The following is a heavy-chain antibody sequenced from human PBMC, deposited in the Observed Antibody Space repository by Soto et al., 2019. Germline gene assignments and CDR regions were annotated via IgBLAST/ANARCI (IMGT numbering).Heavy chain of an antibody. V-gene: IGHV3-30*18. CDR2: ISYDGSNK. CDR1: GFTFSSYG. Sequence: QVQLVESGGGVVQPGRSLRLSCAASGFTFSSYGMHWVRQAPGKGLEWVAVISYDGSNKYYADSVKGRFTISRDNSKNTQYLQMNSLRAEDTAVYYCGKDGSSSRYIDYWGQGTLVTVSS. CDR3: GKDGSSSRYIDY. J-gene: IGHJ4*02. D-gene: IGHD6-13*01.